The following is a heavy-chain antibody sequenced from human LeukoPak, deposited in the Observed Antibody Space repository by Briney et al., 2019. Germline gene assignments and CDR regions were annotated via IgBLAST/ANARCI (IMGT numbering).Heavy chain of an antibody. J-gene: IGHJ6*04. CDR1: GFTFSSYA. V-gene: IGHV3-23*01. CDR3: AKDRRITIFGVADEMDV. Sequence: GGSLRLSCAGSGFTFSSYAMSWVRQAPGKGLEWVSAISGSGGSTYYADSVKGRLTISRDNSKNTLYLQMNSLRAEDTAVYYCAKDRRITIFGVADEMDVWGKGTTVTVSS. CDR2: ISGSGGST. D-gene: IGHD3-3*01.